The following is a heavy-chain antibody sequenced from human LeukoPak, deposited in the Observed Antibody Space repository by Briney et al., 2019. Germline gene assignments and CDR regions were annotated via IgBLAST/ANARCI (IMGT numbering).Heavy chain of an antibody. D-gene: IGHD3-10*01. V-gene: IGHV1-2*02. Sequence: GASVKVSCKASGYTFTGYYMHWVRQAPGQGLEWMGWINPNSGGTNYAQKFQGRVTMTRDTSISTAYMELSRLRSDDTAVYYCARVMYGSGSYGVPKNYYYYGMDVWGQGTTVTVSS. CDR1: GYTFTGYY. J-gene: IGHJ6*02. CDR3: ARVMYGSGSYGVPKNYYYYGMDV. CDR2: INPNSGGT.